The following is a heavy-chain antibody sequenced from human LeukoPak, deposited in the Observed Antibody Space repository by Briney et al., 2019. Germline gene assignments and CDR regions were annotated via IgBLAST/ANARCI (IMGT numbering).Heavy chain of an antibody. V-gene: IGHV7-4-1*02. CDR2: INTNTGNP. CDR3: AREGGRDFDWLPAADY. Sequence: GASVKVSCKASGYTFTSYAMNWVRQAPGQELEWMGWINTNTGNPTYAQGFTGRFVFSLDTSVSTAYLQISSLKAEDTAVYYCAREGGRDFDWLPAADYWGQGALVTVSS. D-gene: IGHD3-9*01. J-gene: IGHJ4*02. CDR1: GYTFTSYA.